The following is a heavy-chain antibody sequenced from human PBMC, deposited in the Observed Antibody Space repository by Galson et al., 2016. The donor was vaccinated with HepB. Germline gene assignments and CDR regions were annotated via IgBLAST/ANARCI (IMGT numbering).Heavy chain of an antibody. CDR1: GYSFTSQW. CDR2: LDPTASYT. Sequence: HSGAELKKLGESLRISCKGSGYSFTSQWTSWVRQMPGKGQEWLGRLDPTASYTNYSPSFQGHVTITADKSISTAYLQWSSLTATDTAKYFCPRLSTTGATVGWFDPWGQGTLVTVSS. CDR3: PRLSTTGATVGWFDP. J-gene: IGHJ5*02. V-gene: IGHV5-10-1*01. D-gene: IGHD1-26*01.